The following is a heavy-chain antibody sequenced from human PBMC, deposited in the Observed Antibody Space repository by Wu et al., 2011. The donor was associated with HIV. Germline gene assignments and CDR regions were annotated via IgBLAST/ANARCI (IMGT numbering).Heavy chain of an antibody. Sequence: QVQLVQSGAEVKKPGSSVKVSCKASGGTFSNFAISWVRQAPGQGLEWMGGIIPIFGTANYAQKFQGRVTITADKSTSTAYMELSSLRSDDTALYYCARSGGAVPVAIQVYSYYYYMDVWGKGTTVTVSS. CDR2: IIPIFGTA. D-gene: IGHD2-2*02. CDR3: ARSGGAVPVAIQVYSYYYYMDV. CDR1: GGTFSNFA. V-gene: IGHV1-69*14. J-gene: IGHJ6*03.